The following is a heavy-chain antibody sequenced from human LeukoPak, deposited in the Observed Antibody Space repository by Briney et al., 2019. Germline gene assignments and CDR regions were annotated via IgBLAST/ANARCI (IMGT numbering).Heavy chain of an antibody. J-gene: IGHJ4*02. CDR2: ISGSGGST. V-gene: IGHV3-23*01. CDR3: AKDSGKRTIPREIFDY. D-gene: IGHD3-3*01. Sequence: SGGSLRLSCAASGFTFSSYGMSWVRQAPGKGLEWVSAISGSGGSTYYADSVKGRFTISRDNSKNTLYLQMNSLRAEDTAVYYCAKDSGKRTIPREIFDYWGQGTLVTVSS. CDR1: GFTFSSYG.